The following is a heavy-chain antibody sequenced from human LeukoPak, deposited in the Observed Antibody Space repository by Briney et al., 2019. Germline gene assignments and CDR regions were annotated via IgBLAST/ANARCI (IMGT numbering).Heavy chain of an antibody. D-gene: IGHD3-10*01. Sequence: GRSLRLSCAASGFTFSSYGMHWVRQAPGKGLEWVAVIWYDGSNKYYADSVKGRFTISRDNSKNTLYLQMNSLRAGDTAVYYCARGPAMVRGVILDYWGQGTLVTVSS. CDR1: GFTFSSYG. J-gene: IGHJ4*02. V-gene: IGHV3-33*01. CDR2: IWYDGSNK. CDR3: ARGPAMVRGVILDY.